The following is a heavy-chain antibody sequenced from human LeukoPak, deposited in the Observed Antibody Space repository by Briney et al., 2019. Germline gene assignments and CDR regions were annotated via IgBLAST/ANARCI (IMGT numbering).Heavy chain of an antibody. J-gene: IGHJ6*03. CDR2: IIPIFGTA. Sequence: ASVKVSCKASGGTFSSYAISWVRQAPGQGLEWMGGIIPIFGTANYAQKFQGRVTITADESTSTAYMELSSLRSEDTAVYYCARGRYSSGWYGYYYYYMDVWGKGTTVTISS. D-gene: IGHD6-19*01. CDR3: ARGRYSSGWYGYYYYYMDV. V-gene: IGHV1-69*13. CDR1: GGTFSSYA.